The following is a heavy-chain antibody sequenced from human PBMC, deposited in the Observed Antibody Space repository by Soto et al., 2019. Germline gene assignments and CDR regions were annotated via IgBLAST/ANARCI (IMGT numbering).Heavy chain of an antibody. J-gene: IGHJ3*02. CDR2: IYWDDDK. CDR1: GFSLRISGVG. V-gene: IGHV2-5*02. D-gene: IGHD2-15*01. CDR3: AHSATVSDAFDI. Sequence: QITLKESGPTLVKPTQTLTLTCTFSGFSLRISGVGVGWIRQPPGKALEWLALIYWDDDKRYSPSPQSRLTITKDTSKNQVVLTMTNMDPVDTATYYCAHSATVSDAFDIWGQGTMVTVSS.